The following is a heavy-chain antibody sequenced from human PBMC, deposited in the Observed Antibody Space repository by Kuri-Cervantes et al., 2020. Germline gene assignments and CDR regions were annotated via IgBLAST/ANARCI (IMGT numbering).Heavy chain of an antibody. CDR1: GFTFSSYA. J-gene: IGHJ4*02. Sequence: GESLKISCAASGFTFSSYAMSWVRQAPGKGLEWVSAISGSGGSTYYADSVKGRFTISRDNSKNTLYLQMNSLRAEDTAVYYCARLARAAVKYYFDYWGQGTLVTVSS. CDR3: ARLARAAVKYYFDY. CDR2: ISGSGGST. D-gene: IGHD6-13*01. V-gene: IGHV3-23*01.